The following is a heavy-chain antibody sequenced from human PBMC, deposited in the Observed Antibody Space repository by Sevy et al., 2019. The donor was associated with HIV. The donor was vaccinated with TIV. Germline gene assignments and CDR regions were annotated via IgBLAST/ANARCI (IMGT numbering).Heavy chain of an antibody. CDR3: ALERLSSDVAEYFQN. CDR1: GFTFSTYP. CDR2: ISFDATNK. D-gene: IGHD1-1*01. Sequence: GGSLRLSCAASGFTFSTYPMHWVRQAPGKGLEWVATISFDATNKHYPDSVKGRFTISRDNFQNSLFLQMDSLRPEDTAVYYCALERLSSDVAEYFQNWGQGTLVTVSS. J-gene: IGHJ1*01. V-gene: IGHV3-30-3*01.